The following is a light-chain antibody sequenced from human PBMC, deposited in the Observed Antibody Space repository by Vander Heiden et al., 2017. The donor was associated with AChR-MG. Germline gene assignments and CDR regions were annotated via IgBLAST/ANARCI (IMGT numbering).Light chain of an antibody. CDR1: SSNIGSND. CDR3: AAWDDSLSGVV. V-gene: IGLV1-47*01. Sequence: QSVLPQPPSASGTPGQSVTIPCSGSSSNIGSNDEYWYQQLPGTAPKLLIYRNNQRPSGVPDRFSGSKSGTSASLAISGLRSEDEADYYCAAWDDSLSGVVFGGGTKLTVL. J-gene: IGLJ2*01. CDR2: RNN.